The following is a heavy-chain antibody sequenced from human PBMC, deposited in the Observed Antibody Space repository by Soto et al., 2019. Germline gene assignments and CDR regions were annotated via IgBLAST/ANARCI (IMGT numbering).Heavy chain of an antibody. Sequence: EVQLLESGGDLVQPRGSLRLSCAASGFTFTSYAMSWIRQAPGKGLEWVSAITGGGDNTYYADSVQGRFTISRDNSKNTLYLQMNSLRAEDTAFYYGTQDGGSRDWLTVNWGQGTLVTVSS. CDR1: GFTFTSYA. D-gene: IGHD3-9*01. J-gene: IGHJ4*02. CDR2: ITGGGDNT. V-gene: IGHV3-23*01. CDR3: TQDGGSRDWLTVN.